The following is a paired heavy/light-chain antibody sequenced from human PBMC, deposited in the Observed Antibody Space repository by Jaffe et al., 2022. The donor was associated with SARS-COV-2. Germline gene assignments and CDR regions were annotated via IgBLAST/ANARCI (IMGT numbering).Heavy chain of an antibody. CDR2: ISFDGSNR. V-gene: IGHV3-33*01. Sequence: QVQLVESGGGVVQPGRSLRLSCTASRITFTNYGMHWVRQAPGKGLEWVALISFDGSNRYYADSVKGRFTVSRDNSENTLYLQMNSLRAEDTAVYYCARDLEGYFDYWGQGTLVTVSS. CDR1: RITFTNYG. J-gene: IGHJ4*02. CDR3: ARDLEGYFDY.
Light chain of an antibody. CDR3: QQYNSYSVS. CDR2: KAS. V-gene: IGKV1-5*03. J-gene: IGKJ4*01. CDR1: QSISSW. Sequence: DIQMTQSPSTLSASVGDRVTITCRASQSISSWLAWYQQKPGKAPKVLIYKASSLKSGVPSRFSGSGSGTEFTLTISSLQPDDFATYYCQQYNSYSVSFGGGTKVEIK.